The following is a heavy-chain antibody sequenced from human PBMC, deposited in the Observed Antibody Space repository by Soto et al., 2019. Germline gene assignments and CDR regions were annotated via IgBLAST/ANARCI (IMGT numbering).Heavy chain of an antibody. CDR2: INPNGGIT. CDR3: ATSVNSAMAFDY. V-gene: IGHV1-46*01. D-gene: IGHD5-18*01. Sequence: QVQLVQSGAEVKKPGASVRVSCKASGYTFTHYYIHWVRQAPGQGLEWMGIINPNGGITTYAQKFRAGFSVTRDTSTSTVYLELSSLRSEDSAVYYCATSVNSAMAFDYWGQGTLVTVSS. J-gene: IGHJ4*02. CDR1: GYTFTHYY.